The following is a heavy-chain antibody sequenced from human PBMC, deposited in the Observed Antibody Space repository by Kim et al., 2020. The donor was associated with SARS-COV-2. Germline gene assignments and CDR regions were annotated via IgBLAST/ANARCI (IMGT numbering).Heavy chain of an antibody. CDR3: ARVEGWEMATMPCCHDAFDI. D-gene: IGHD5-12*01. J-gene: IGHJ3*02. Sequence: RFTISRDNSKNTLYLQMNSLRAEDTAVYYCARVEGWEMATMPCCHDAFDIWGQGTMVTVSS. V-gene: IGHV3-30*01.